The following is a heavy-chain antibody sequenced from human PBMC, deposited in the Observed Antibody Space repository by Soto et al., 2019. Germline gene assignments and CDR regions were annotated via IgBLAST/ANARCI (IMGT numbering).Heavy chain of an antibody. CDR3: ARSIAVDAFDI. J-gene: IGHJ3*02. D-gene: IGHD6-19*01. CDR2: FYYSGNT. Sequence: SETLSLTCTVSGGSINSFYWSWIRQPPGQGLEWIGYFYYSGNTYYIPSLKSRVTISVGASKNHLYLRLTSVTAADTAVYYCARSIAVDAFDIWGQGTMVTVSS. V-gene: IGHV4-59*08. CDR1: GGSINSFY.